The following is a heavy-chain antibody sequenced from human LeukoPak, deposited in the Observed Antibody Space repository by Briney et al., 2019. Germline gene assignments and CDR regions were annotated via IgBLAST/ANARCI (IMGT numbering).Heavy chain of an antibody. V-gene: IGHV1-46*01. J-gene: IGHJ4*02. CDR1: GYTFGSYY. CDR3: ARGGGYGYPTGAN. Sequence: ASVKVSCKTSGYTFGSYYMHWVRQAPGQGLEWMGTINSNGGGTNYAQKFQGRVTMTRDKSTRTVYMELSSLRSEDTAVYYCARGGGYGYPTGANWGQGTQVTVSS. CDR2: INSNGGGT. D-gene: IGHD5-18*01.